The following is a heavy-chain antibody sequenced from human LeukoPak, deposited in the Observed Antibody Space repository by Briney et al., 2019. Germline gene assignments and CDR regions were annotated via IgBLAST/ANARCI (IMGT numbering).Heavy chain of an antibody. D-gene: IGHD1-26*01. CDR1: GGSFSGYY. CDR3: ARTTKWASAFDI. V-gene: IGHV4-34*01. CDR2: INHSGST. J-gene: IGHJ3*02. Sequence: PSETLSLTCAVYGGSFSGYYWSWIRQPPGKGLEWIGEINHSGSTNYNPSLKSRVTISVDTSKNQFSLKLSSVTAADTAVYYCARTTKWASAFDIWGQGAMVTVSS.